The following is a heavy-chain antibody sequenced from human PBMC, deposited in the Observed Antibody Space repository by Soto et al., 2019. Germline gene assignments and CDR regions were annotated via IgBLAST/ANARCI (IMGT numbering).Heavy chain of an antibody. CDR2: IYYSGST. CDR3: ARRRLTIFGVVIMSGGELDY. V-gene: IGHV4-39*01. Sequence: SETLSLTCTVSGGSISSSSYYWGWIRQPPGKGLEWIGSIYYSGSTYYNPSLKSRVTISVDTSKNQFSLKLSSVTAADTAVYYCARRRLTIFGVVIMSGGELDYWGQGTLVTVS. J-gene: IGHJ4*02. CDR1: GGSISSSSYY. D-gene: IGHD3-3*01.